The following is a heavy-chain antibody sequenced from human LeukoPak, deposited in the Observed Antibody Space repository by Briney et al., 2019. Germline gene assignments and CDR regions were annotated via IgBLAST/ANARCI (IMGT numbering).Heavy chain of an antibody. CDR2: IYYSGST. CDR1: GGSISSYY. V-gene: IGHV4-59*01. D-gene: IGHD3-10*01. J-gene: IGHJ3*02. Sequence: SETLSLTCTVSGGSISSYYWSWIRQPPGKGLEWIGYIYYSGSTNYNPSLKSRVTISVDASKNQFSLKLSSVTAADTAVYYCAREYGGFGELVAFDIWGQGTMVTVSS. CDR3: AREYGGFGELVAFDI.